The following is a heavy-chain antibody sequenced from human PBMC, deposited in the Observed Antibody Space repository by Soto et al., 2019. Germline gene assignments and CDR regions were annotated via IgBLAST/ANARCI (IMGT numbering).Heavy chain of an antibody. J-gene: IGHJ4*02. CDR3: AGNAPYCDMPLDL. Sequence: QLQLQESGPRLVKPSETLSLTCTVSGGFISGSISYWGWIRQPPEKGLERIGSIYSGGTTSYSPSHKTRVNHSVDTSKNQFSLNLTSATAADTVVYFCAGNAPYCDMPLDLWGQGALVPVSS. CDR2: IYSGGTT. CDR1: GGFISGSISY. V-gene: IGHV4-39*01. D-gene: IGHD4-17*01.